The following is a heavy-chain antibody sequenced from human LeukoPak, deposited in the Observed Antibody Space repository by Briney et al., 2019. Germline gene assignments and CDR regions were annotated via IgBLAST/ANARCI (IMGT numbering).Heavy chain of an antibody. J-gene: IGHJ4*03. V-gene: IGHV3-23*01. CDR2: ISGSGGST. CDR3: AKTTYGNYGGYFDY. Sequence: PGGSLRLSCAASGFTFSSYAMGWVRQAPGKGLEWVSAISGSGGSTYYADSVKGRFTISRDNSKNTLYLQMNSLRAEDTAVYYCAKTTYGNYGGYFDYWGQGTLVTVSS. D-gene: IGHD4-11*01. CDR1: GFTFSSYA.